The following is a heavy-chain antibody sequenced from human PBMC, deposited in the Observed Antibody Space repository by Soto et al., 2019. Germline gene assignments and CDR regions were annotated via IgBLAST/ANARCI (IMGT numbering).Heavy chain of an antibody. CDR2: IHRDGSET. CDR3: AAQSSSSWRFDH. V-gene: IGHV3-7*01. D-gene: IGHD6-13*01. Sequence: VGSLRLSCADSKLTFTWMSWVRQAPGKGLERVANIHRDGSETYYVDSVKGRFTVSRDNAKNSMYLQMNSLRVEDTAVYYCAAQSSSSWRFDHWGQGTLVTVSS. J-gene: IGHJ4*02. CDR1: KLTFTW.